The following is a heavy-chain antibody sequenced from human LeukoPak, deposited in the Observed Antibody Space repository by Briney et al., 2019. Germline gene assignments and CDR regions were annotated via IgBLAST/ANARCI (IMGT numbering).Heavy chain of an antibody. J-gene: IGHJ4*02. V-gene: IGHV3-33*01. CDR3: ARCYHSTNWMGFDY. CDR1: GFTFSNYG. CDR2: IWYDGSNE. Sequence: GGSLRLSCAASGFTFSNYGMHWVRQAPGEGLEWVAVIWYDGSNEYYADSVKGRFTISRDNSKNTLYLQMNSLGAEDTAVYYCARCYHSTNWMGFDYWGQGALVTVSS. D-gene: IGHD1-1*01.